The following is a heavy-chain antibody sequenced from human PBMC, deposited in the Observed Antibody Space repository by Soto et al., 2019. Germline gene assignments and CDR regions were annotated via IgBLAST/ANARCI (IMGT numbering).Heavy chain of an antibody. CDR3: ARARGWFDP. V-gene: IGHV1-46*01. CDR1: GYTFTTYY. J-gene: IGHJ5*02. Sequence: QVQLVQSGAEVKKPGASVKVSCKASGYTFTTYYMHWVRQAPGQGLEWMGVINPTDGTTTYAQKFQGRVTMTMDTSSSTVYMELSSLRSEETAVYYWARARGWFDPWGQGTLVTVSS. D-gene: IGHD3-10*01. CDR2: INPTDGTT.